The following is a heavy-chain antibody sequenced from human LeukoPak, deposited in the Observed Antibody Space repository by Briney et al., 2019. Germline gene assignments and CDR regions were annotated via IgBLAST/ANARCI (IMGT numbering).Heavy chain of an antibody. J-gene: IGHJ2*01. D-gene: IGHD3-3*01. V-gene: IGHV4-4*07. CDR1: GDSISNYY. Sequence: SETLSLTCTVSGDSISNYYWSWIRQPAGKGLEWIGRIYTSGSTNYNPSLKSRVTISVDTSKNQFSLKLSSVTAADTAVYYCARVSYDFWSGYHRLGYFDLWGRGTLVTVSS. CDR2: IYTSGST. CDR3: ARVSYDFWSGYHRLGYFDL.